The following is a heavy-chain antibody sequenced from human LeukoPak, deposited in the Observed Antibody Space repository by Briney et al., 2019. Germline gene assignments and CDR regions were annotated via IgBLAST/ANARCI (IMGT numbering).Heavy chain of an antibody. CDR3: ARDEGIFGVVTYYYYYYMDV. CDR2: IIPILGIA. V-gene: IGHV1-69*04. CDR1: GGTFSSYT. J-gene: IGHJ6*03. Sequence: ASVKVSCKASGGTFSSYTISWVRQAPGQGLEWVGRIIPILGIANYAQKFQGRVTITADKSTSTAYMELSSLRSEDTAVYYCARDEGIFGVVTYYYYYYMDVWGKGTTVTVSS. D-gene: IGHD3-3*01.